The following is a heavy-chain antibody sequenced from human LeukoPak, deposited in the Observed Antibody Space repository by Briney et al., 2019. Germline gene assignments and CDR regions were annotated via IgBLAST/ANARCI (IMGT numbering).Heavy chain of an antibody. D-gene: IGHD6-19*01. Sequence: LTLTFASSGDSVSINSDTWNWIRQSPSRGLEWLGRTYYRSKWYNDYAVSVKSRITINPDTSKNQFSLHLNSVTPEDTAVYHYARVEAGKGWFDPWGQGTQVTVSS. CDR3: ARVEAGKGWFDP. CDR2: TYYRSKWYN. J-gene: IGHJ5*02. CDR1: GDSVSINSDT. V-gene: IGHV6-1*01.